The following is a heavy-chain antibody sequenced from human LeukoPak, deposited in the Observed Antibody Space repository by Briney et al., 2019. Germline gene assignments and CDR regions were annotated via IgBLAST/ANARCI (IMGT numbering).Heavy chain of an antibody. D-gene: IGHD5-24*01. J-gene: IGHJ4*02. V-gene: IGHV1-2*02. Sequence: ASVKVSCKASGYIFTGYYMHCGRQAPGQGLEWMGWINPNSGGTNSAQKFQGRVTMTRDTSISTTYMGLSRLTSDDTAVYYCAKDSRRDGYTCFDYWGQGTLVTVSS. CDR3: AKDSRRDGYTCFDY. CDR1: GYIFTGYY. CDR2: INPNSGGT.